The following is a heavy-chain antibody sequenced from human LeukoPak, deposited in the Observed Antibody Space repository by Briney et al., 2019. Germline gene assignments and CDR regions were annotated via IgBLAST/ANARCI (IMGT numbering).Heavy chain of an antibody. D-gene: IGHD6-13*01. CDR3: ARDPPRAAGFYGMDV. V-gene: IGHV3-21*01. J-gene: IGHJ6*02. CDR1: GVTFSSYS. Sequence: GGPLRLSCAASGVTFSSYSMNWVRQAPGKGLEWFSSISSSSSYIYYADSVKGRFTISRDNAKNSLYLQMNSLRAEDTAVYYCARDPPRAAGFYGMDVWGQGTTVTVSS. CDR2: ISSSSSYI.